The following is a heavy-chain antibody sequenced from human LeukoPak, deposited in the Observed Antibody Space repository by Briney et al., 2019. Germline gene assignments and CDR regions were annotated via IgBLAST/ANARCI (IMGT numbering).Heavy chain of an antibody. V-gene: IGHV3-30*18. Sequence: GGSLRLSWATSGFTFSNYGMHWVRQAPGKGLEWVAVISADETNIRYGDSVKGRYTVSRDNAKNTLYLQMNSLRAEDTAVYYCAKDPYRVVFATGNYLDPWGQGTLVTVSS. J-gene: IGHJ5*02. CDR2: ISADETNI. CDR3: AKDPYRVVFATGNYLDP. D-gene: IGHD2-15*01. CDR1: GFTFSNYG.